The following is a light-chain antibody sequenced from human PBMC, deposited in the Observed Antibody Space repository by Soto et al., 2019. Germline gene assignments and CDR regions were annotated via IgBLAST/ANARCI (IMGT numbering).Light chain of an antibody. V-gene: IGLV2-14*03. J-gene: IGLJ2*01. CDR2: DVS. CDR3: ISHTTGSTLV. CDR1: SSDVGAYNY. Sequence: QSALTQPASVSGSPGQSITISCTGTSSDVGAYNYVSWYQHHPGKAPKLMIYDVSNRPSGVSNRFSGSKSGNTASLTISGLQAEDEADYYCISHTTGSTLVFGGGTKVTVL.